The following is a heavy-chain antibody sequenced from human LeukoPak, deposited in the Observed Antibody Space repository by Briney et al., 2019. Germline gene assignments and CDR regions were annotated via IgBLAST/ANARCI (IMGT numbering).Heavy chain of an antibody. CDR2: IWYDGSDK. D-gene: IGHD5-24*01. V-gene: IGHV3-33*01. J-gene: IGHJ4*02. CDR1: GFTFSSYT. CDR3: ARDRGGRWLQVYYFDY. Sequence: PGGSLRLSCAASGFTFSSYTIHWDRHAPGKGLERVAVIWYDGSDKYYADSVKGRYTISRDNSKNTLYLRVNSLRAEDTALYYCARDRGGRWLQVYYFDYWGQETLVTVSS.